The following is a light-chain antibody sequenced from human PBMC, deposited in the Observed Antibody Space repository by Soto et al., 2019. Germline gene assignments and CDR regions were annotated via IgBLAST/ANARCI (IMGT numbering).Light chain of an antibody. V-gene: IGKV3-15*01. J-gene: IGKJ1*01. CDR3: QQYSNWPQT. CDR2: GAA. Sequence: EVVMTQSPASLSVSPGERATLSCRASQSVSSNLAWYQQKPGQAPRLLIYGAATRATGVPGRFSGGGSGTEFPLTISSLQSEDFAVYYCQQYSNWPQTFGQGTKVEIK. CDR1: QSVSSN.